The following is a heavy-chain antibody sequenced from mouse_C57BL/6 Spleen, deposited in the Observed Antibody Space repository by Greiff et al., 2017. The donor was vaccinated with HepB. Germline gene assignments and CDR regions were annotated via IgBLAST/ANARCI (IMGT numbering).Heavy chain of an antibody. D-gene: IGHD1-1*01. CDR1: GYTFTSYW. CDR3: ARPPYYGSSYGGYVDV. J-gene: IGHJ1*03. V-gene: IGHV1-59*01. CDR2: IDPSDSYT. Sequence: VQLQQPGAELVRPGTSVKLSCKASGYTFTSYWMHWVKQRPGQGLEWIGVIDPSDSYTNYNQKFKGKATLTVDTSSSTAYMQLSSLTSEDSAVYYCARPPYYGSSYGGYVDVWGTGTTVTVSS.